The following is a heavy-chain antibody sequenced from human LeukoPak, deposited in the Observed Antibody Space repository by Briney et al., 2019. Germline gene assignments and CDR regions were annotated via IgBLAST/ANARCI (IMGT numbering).Heavy chain of an antibody. Sequence: ASVKVSCKASGYIFTSYGINWVRQAPGQGPEWMGVISPSGGSTTYAQKFQGRVTLTRDMSTSTDYLELSSLRSEDTAVYYCARDNSVRDEAWWFNPWGQGTLVTVSS. CDR3: ARDNSVRDEAWWFNP. V-gene: IGHV1-46*01. CDR2: ISPSGGST. J-gene: IGHJ5*02. CDR1: GYIFTSYG. D-gene: IGHD5-24*01.